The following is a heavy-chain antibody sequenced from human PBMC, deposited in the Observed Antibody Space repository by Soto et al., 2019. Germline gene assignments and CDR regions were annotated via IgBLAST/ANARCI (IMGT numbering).Heavy chain of an antibody. D-gene: IGHD3-9*01. CDR2: ISGSGGST. Sequence: EVQLLESGGGLVQPGGSLRLSCAASGFTFSSYAMSWVRQAPGKGLEWVSAISGSGGSTYYADSVKGRFTIYRDNSKNSLYLQMNSLGAEDTAVYYCAKDRSFYDILTGYLAETLFDYWGQGTLVTVS. CDR1: GFTFSSYA. CDR3: AKDRSFYDILTGYLAETLFDY. J-gene: IGHJ4*02. V-gene: IGHV3-23*01.